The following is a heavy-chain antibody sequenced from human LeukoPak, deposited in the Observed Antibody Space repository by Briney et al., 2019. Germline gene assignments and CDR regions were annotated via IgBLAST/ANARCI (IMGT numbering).Heavy chain of an antibody. CDR2: IIPILGIA. CDR3: ARSSAPPTGYCSGGSCYPDSIFDY. J-gene: IGHJ4*02. CDR1: GGTFSSYA. D-gene: IGHD2-15*01. Sequence: ASVKVSCKASGGTFSSYAISWVRQAPGQGLEWMGRIIPILGIANYAQKFQGRVTITADKSTSTAYMELSSLRSEDTAVYYCARSSAPPTGYCSGGSCYPDSIFDYWGQGTLVTVSS. V-gene: IGHV1-69*04.